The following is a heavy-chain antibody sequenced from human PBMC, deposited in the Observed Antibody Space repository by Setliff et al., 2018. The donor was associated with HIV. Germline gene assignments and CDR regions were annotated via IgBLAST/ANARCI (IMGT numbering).Heavy chain of an antibody. CDR3: ARDREYYDSSGSYYFDY. V-gene: IGHV3-48*01. CDR2: IYPDSNNI. J-gene: IGHJ4*02. Sequence: LRLSCAASGFTFSDYPMNWVRQAPGKGLEWVSHIYPDSNNIDYTDSVKGRFTISRDNAKNSLYLQMNSLRAEDTAVYYCARDREYYDSSGSYYFDYWGQGTLVTVSS. D-gene: IGHD3-22*01. CDR1: GFTFSDYP.